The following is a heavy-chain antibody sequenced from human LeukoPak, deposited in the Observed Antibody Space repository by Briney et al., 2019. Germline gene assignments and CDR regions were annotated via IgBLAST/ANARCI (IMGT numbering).Heavy chain of an antibody. Sequence: SVKVSCKASGGTFSSYAISWVRQAPGQGLEWMGGIIPIFGTANYAQKFQGRVTITADESTSIAYMELSSLRSEDTAVYYCARGPLTYCSGGSCYDYWGQGTLVTVSS. CDR1: GGTFSSYA. D-gene: IGHD2-15*01. V-gene: IGHV1-69*13. J-gene: IGHJ4*02. CDR2: IIPIFGTA. CDR3: ARGPLTYCSGGSCYDY.